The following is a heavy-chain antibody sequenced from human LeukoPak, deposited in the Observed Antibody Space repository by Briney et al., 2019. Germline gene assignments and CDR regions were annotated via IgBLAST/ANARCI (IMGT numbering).Heavy chain of an antibody. CDR3: ARARSTVTEFDY. D-gene: IGHD4-17*01. V-gene: IGHV3-23*01. CDR2: ITSGTRT. CDR1: GFTFSSHG. J-gene: IGHJ4*02. Sequence: GGTLRLSCVASGFTFSSHGMNWVRQAPGKGLEWVSGITSGTRTYYADSVKGRFAISRDNAKNSLYLQMNSLRAEDTAVYYCARARSTVTEFDYWGQGTLVTVSS.